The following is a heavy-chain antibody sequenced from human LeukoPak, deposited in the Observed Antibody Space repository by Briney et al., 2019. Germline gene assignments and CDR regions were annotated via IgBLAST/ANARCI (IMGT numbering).Heavy chain of an antibody. CDR3: ARLWDGVY. CDR1: GGSFSGYY. CDR2: INHSGST. Sequence: SETLSLTCAVYGGSFSGYYWSWIRQPPGKGLEWIGEINHSGSTNYNPSLKSRVTISVDTSKNQFSLKLSSVTAADTAVYYCARLWDGVYWGQGTLVTVSS. J-gene: IGHJ4*02. V-gene: IGHV4-34*01. D-gene: IGHD3-16*01.